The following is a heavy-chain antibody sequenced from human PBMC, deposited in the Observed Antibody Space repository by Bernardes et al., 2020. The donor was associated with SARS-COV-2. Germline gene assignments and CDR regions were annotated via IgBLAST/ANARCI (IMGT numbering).Heavy chain of an antibody. Sequence: ASVKVSCKTSGYTFTGYYIHWVRQAPGQGLEWMGWINPNSGGTNYAQKFQDRVTMTRDTSISTAYMELSRVKSDDTALYYCASCDSSTFNPLAIWGQGTMVTVSS. J-gene: IGHJ3*02. V-gene: IGHV1-2*02. CDR1: GYTFTGYY. CDR2: INPNSGGT. CDR3: ASCDSSTFNPLAI. D-gene: IGHD2-2*01.